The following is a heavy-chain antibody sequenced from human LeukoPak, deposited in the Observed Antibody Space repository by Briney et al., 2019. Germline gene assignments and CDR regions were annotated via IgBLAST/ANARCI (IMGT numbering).Heavy chain of an antibody. CDR1: GYTFTGYY. CDR2: INPNSGGT. Sequence: ASVKVSCKASGYTFTGYYMHWVRQAPGQGLEWMGWINPNSGGTNYAQKFQGRVTMTRDTSISTAYMELSRLRSDDTAVYYCATIMYSSGWYFFDYWGQGTPVTVSS. D-gene: IGHD6-19*01. V-gene: IGHV1-2*02. CDR3: ATIMYSSGWYFFDY. J-gene: IGHJ4*02.